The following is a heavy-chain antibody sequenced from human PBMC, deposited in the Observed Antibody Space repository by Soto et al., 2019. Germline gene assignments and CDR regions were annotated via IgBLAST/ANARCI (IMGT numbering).Heavy chain of an antibody. D-gene: IGHD3-10*01. CDR2: IYYSGST. Sequence: SETLSLTCTVSGGSISSYYWSWIRQPPGKGLEWIGYIYYSGSTNYNPSLKSRVTISVDTSKNQFSLKLSSVTAADTAVYYCARAPLLWFGENPYYFDYWGQGTRVTVSS. CDR3: ARAPLLWFGENPYYFDY. CDR1: GGSISSYY. V-gene: IGHV4-59*01. J-gene: IGHJ4*02.